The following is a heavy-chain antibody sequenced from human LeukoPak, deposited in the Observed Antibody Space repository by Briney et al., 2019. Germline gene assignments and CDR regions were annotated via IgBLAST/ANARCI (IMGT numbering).Heavy chain of an antibody. CDR2: ISWNSGSI. CDR3: AKETPPIVGATFNAFDI. V-gene: IGHV3-9*01. D-gene: IGHD1-26*01. J-gene: IGHJ3*02. CDR1: GFTFDDYA. Sequence: GRSLRLSCAASGFTFDDYAMHWVRQAPGKGLEWVSGISWNSGSIGYADSVKGRFTISRDNAKNSLYLQMNSLRAEDTALYYCAKETPPIVGATFNAFDIWGQGTMVTVSS.